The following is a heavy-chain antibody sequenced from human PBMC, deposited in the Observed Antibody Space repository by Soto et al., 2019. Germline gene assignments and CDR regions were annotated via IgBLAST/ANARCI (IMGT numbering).Heavy chain of an antibody. CDR1: VGSVSIGTYC. CDR2: LYYSGST. V-gene: IGHV4-61*01. CDR3: ASRGNGDFLLDY. Sequence: NPSGTLSLTCTFSVGSVSIGTYCWSWIRQPPGKGLEWIGYLYYSGSTNYNPSLKSRVTISVDTSKNQFSLKLSSVTAADTAVYYCASRGNGDFLLDYWGQGTMVTVSS. J-gene: IGHJ4*02. D-gene: IGHD4-17*01.